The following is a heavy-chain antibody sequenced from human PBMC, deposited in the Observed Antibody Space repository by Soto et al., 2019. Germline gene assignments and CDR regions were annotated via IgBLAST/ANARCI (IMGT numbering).Heavy chain of an antibody. CDR1: GYTFTSYA. CDR3: AKDEAYSNYVGLEGWFDP. Sequence: ASVKVSCKASGYTFTSYAMHWVRQAPGQRLEWMGWINAGNGNTKYSQKFQGRVTITRDTSASTAYMELNSLRAEDTAVYYCAKDEAYSNYVGLEGWFDPWGQGTLVTVSS. J-gene: IGHJ5*02. D-gene: IGHD4-4*01. CDR2: INAGNGNT. V-gene: IGHV1-3*01.